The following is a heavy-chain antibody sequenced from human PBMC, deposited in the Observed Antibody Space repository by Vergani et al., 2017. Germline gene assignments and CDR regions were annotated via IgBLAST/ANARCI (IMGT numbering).Heavy chain of an antibody. J-gene: IGHJ4*02. D-gene: IGHD3-22*01. Sequence: QVQLQESGPGLVKPSETLSLTCTVSGGSISSYYWSWIRQPAGKGLEWIGRIYTSGSTNYNPSLKSRVTMSVDTSKNQFSLKLSSVTAADTAVYYCARGPSDSSGYYLVDFDYWGQGTLVTVSS. CDR3: ARGPSDSSGYYLVDFDY. CDR1: GGSISSYY. CDR2: IYTSGST. V-gene: IGHV4-4*07.